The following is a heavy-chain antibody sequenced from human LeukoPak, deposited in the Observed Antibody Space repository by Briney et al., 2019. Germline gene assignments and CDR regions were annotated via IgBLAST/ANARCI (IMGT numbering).Heavy chain of an antibody. CDR3: ARDGNIVGASKYFDY. D-gene: IGHD1-26*01. Sequence: ASVKVSCKASGYTFTGYYMHWVRQAPGQGLEWMGWINPNSGGTNYAQKFQGWVTMTRDTSISTAYMELSRLRSDDTAVYYCARDGNIVGASKYFDYWGQGTLVTVSS. CDR2: INPNSGGT. V-gene: IGHV1-2*04. CDR1: GYTFTGYY. J-gene: IGHJ4*02.